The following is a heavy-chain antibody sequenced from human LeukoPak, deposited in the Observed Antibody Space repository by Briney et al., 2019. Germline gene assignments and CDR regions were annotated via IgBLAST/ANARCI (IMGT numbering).Heavy chain of an antibody. V-gene: IGHV1-46*01. CDR3: ARGRVTGTFRGVDITLDSFDI. Sequence: ASVKVSCKASGYSFTNYYLHWVRQAPGQGFEWMGIINPGGGTTTYAQKFQGRVTMTRDTSTSTVYMELSRLRSEDTAVYYCARGRVTGTFRGVDITLDSFDIWGQGTMVTVSS. D-gene: IGHD3-16*01. CDR1: GYSFTNYY. CDR2: INPGGGTT. J-gene: IGHJ3*02.